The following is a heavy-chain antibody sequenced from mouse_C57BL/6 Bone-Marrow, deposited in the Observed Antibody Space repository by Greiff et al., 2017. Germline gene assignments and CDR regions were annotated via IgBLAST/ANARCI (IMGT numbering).Heavy chain of an antibody. D-gene: IGHD2-5*01. V-gene: IGHV5-4*01. Sequence: EVMLVESGGGLVKPGGSLKLSCAASGFTFSSYAMSWVRQTPEKRLEWVATIIDGGSYTYYPDNVKGRFTISRDNAKNNLYLQMSHMKSEDTAMYYCARDRRAYYSNWNYFDYWGQGTTLTVSS. CDR1: GFTFSSYA. CDR2: IIDGGSYT. J-gene: IGHJ2*01. CDR3: ARDRRAYYSNWNYFDY.